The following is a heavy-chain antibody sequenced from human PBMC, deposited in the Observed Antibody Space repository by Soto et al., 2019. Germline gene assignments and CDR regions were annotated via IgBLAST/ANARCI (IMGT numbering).Heavy chain of an antibody. CDR2: IYPGDSDT. V-gene: IGHV5-51*01. Sequence: GASLRISCKGSGYSFTSYWIGWVRQMPGKGLEWMGIIYPGDSDTRYSPSFQGQVTISADKSISTAYLQWSSLKASDTAMYYCARLRNYYYYYMDVWGKGTTVTVSS. J-gene: IGHJ6*03. CDR3: ARLRNYYYYYMDV. CDR1: GYSFTSYW.